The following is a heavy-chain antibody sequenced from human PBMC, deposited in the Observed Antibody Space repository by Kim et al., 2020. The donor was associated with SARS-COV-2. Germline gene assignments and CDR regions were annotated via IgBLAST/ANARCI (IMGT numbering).Heavy chain of an antibody. Sequence: YADSVKGQFTSARNNAKSPVYLQMNGLRAEDTAVYYCARDYWDQEEGMEVWGQGTTVPVSS. V-gene: IGHV3-11*04. D-gene: IGHD2-8*02. CDR3: ARDYWDQEEGMEV. J-gene: IGHJ6*02.